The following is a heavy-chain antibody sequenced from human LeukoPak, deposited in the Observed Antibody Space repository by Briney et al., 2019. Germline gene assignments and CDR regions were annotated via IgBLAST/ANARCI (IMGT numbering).Heavy chain of an antibody. D-gene: IGHD2-8*01. J-gene: IGHJ4*02. CDR1: GFTFSSYA. CDR3: ARAGISREIVLMVN. CDR2: ISGSGGST. Sequence: GGSLRLSCAASGFTFSSYAMSWVRQAPGKGLEWVSAISGSGGSTYYADSVKGRFTISRDNSKNTLYLQMNSLRAEDTAVYYCARAGISREIVLMVNWGQGTLVTVSS. V-gene: IGHV3-23*01.